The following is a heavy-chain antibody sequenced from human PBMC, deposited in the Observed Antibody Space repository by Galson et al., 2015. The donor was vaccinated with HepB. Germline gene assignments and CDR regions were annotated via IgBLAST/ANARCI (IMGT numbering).Heavy chain of an antibody. Sequence: SLRLSCAASGFTFSNYWMHWVRQVPGKGLVWVSRIKFDGSIINYADSVKGRFTISRDNAKNTLYLQMNSLRPEDTAVYYCATYRGWIVDVPGGIPERDAIDAWGQGTLVTVSS. CDR2: IKFDGSII. J-gene: IGHJ5*02. D-gene: IGHD2-2*01. CDR3: ATYRGWIVDVPGGIPERDAIDA. CDR1: GFTFSNYW. V-gene: IGHV3-74*01.